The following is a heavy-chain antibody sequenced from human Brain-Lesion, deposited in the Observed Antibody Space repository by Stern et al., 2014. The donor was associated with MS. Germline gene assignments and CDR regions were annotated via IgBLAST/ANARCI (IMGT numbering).Heavy chain of an antibody. Sequence: QVQLQESGPGLVKPSETLSLTCTVSGGSISSSSYYWGWIRQPPGKGLVWIGSFYYRGSPYYNPSLKVRVTISMDTSKNQFSLRLSSVTAADTAVYFCAKLWLGELPESPFDYWGQGTLVTVSS. J-gene: IGHJ4*02. D-gene: IGHD3-10*01. CDR3: AKLWLGELPESPFDY. CDR1: GGSISSSSYY. V-gene: IGHV4-39*01. CDR2: FYYRGSP.